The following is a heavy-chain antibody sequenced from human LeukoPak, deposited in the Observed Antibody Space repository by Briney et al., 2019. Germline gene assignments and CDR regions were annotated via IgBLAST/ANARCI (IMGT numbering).Heavy chain of an antibody. J-gene: IGHJ4*02. CDR3: ARDQAVRGVIGSRLGY. Sequence: GGSLRLSCAASGFTFSSYSMTWVRQAPGKGLEWVSSISSSSSYIYYADSVKGRFTISRDNAKNSLYLQMNSLRAEDTAVYYCARDQAVRGVIGSRLGYWGQGTLVTVSS. D-gene: IGHD3-10*01. V-gene: IGHV3-21*01. CDR2: ISSSSSYI. CDR1: GFTFSSYS.